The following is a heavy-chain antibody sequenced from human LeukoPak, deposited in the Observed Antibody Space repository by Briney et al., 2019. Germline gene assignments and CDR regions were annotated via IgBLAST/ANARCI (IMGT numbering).Heavy chain of an antibody. J-gene: IGHJ4*02. Sequence: SVKVSCKTSGGSFSNYIITWVRQAPGQGLEWMGGIVPLFATPHYAQRYQGRLTIITDEPTSTAYMELSSLTSGDTAVYYCVSRNDILTGYYPNSWGQGTLVVVSS. CDR1: GGSFSNYI. CDR3: VSRNDILTGYYPNS. D-gene: IGHD3-9*01. V-gene: IGHV1-69*05. CDR2: IVPLFATP.